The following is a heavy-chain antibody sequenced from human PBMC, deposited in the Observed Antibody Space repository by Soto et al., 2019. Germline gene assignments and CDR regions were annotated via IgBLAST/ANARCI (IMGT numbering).Heavy chain of an antibody. D-gene: IGHD1-26*01. V-gene: IGHV3-23*01. CDR3: AKRWGNRRSYCSPYPKRAFDY. Sequence: EVQLLESGGGLVQPGGSLRLSCAASGFTFSNYAMSWVRQAPGKGLEWVSAISGSGGSTYYADSVKGRFTISRDNSKNSLFRQMNSLRAEDTAVYYCAKRWGNRRSYCSPYPKRAFDYWGQGTLVTVSS. CDR2: ISGSGGST. CDR1: GFTFSNYA. J-gene: IGHJ4*02.